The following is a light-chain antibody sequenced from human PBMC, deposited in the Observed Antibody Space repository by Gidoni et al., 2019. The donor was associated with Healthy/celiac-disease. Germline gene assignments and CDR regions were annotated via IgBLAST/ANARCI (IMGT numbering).Light chain of an antibody. V-gene: IGKV1-13*02. CDR1: QGISSA. CDR2: DAS. Sequence: ASQLTQSPSYLSASVGDRVTITCRASQGISSALAWYQQKPGKAPKLLIYDASSLESGVPSRFSGSGSGTDFTLTISSLQPEDFATYYCQQFNSFSLTFGGGTKVEIK. CDR3: QQFNSFSLT. J-gene: IGKJ4*01.